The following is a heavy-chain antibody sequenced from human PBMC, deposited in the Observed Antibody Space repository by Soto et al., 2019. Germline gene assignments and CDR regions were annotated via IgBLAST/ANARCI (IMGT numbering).Heavy chain of an antibody. V-gene: IGHV4-31*03. D-gene: IGHD2-2*01. J-gene: IGHJ5*02. Sequence: SETLSLTCTVSGGSISSGANYWSWVRQGPGKGLEWIGNIYYSGSAYYNPSLKSRLTMSVDTSKNSFSLKLPPVTAADPAVHYCARVLRSSTTCYFPEMCDPWVQGSLVTVSS. CDR1: GGSISSGANY. CDR3: ARVLRSSTTCYFPEMCDP. CDR2: IYYSGSA.